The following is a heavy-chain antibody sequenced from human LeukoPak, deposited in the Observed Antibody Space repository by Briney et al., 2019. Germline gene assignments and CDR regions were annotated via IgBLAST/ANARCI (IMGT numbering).Heavy chain of an antibody. J-gene: IGHJ4*02. CDR3: AKDLHSHYDFWSGYSPLDY. CDR1: GFTFSSYA. CDR2: ISGSGGST. V-gene: IGHV3-23*01. D-gene: IGHD3-3*01. Sequence: LPGGSLRLSCAASGFTFSSYAMSWVRQAPGKGLEWVSAISGSGGSTYYADSVKGRFTISRDNSKDTLYLQMNSLRAEDTAVYYCAKDLHSHYDFWSGYSPLDYWGQGTLVTVSS.